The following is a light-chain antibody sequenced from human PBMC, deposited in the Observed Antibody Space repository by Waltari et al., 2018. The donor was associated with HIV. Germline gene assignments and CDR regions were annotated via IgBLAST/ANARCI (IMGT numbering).Light chain of an antibody. CDR1: SSNIGAGYD. CDR2: GNN. Sequence: QSVLTQPPSVSGAPGQRVTISCTGSSSNIGAGYDVHWYQQLPGTAPKLLIYGNNNRPSGVPDRFSGSKSATSASLAIIGLQAEDEADYYCQSYDSSLSGWVFGGGTKLTVL. CDR3: QSYDSSLSGWV. V-gene: IGLV1-40*01. J-gene: IGLJ3*02.